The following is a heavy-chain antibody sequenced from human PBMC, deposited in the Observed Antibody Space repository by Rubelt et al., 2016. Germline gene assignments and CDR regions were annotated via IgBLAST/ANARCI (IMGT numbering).Heavy chain of an antibody. J-gene: IGHJ3*02. D-gene: IGHD5-24*01. CDR1: GYTFTSYG. V-gene: IGHV1-18*01. Sequence: QVQLVQSGAEVKKPGASVKVSCKASGYTFTSYGISWVRQAPGQGLEWMGWISAYNGNTNYAQKRQGRVTMTTDTSRSTAYMGLRSLRSDDTAVYYCARRDGYNWDDAFDIWGQGTMVTVSS. CDR2: ISAYNGNT. CDR3: ARRDGYNWDDAFDI.